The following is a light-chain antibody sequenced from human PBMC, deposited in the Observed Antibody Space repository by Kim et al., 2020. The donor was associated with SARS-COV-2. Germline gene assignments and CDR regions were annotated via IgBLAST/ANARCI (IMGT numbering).Light chain of an antibody. CDR2: RNN. J-gene: IGLJ3*02. Sequence: ELTQPPSASGTPGQRVTISCSGSSSNIGSNYVYWYQQLPGTAPKLLIYRNNQRPSGVPHRFSGSKSGTSASLAISGLRSEDEADYYCAAWVDSLSGPVFGGGTQLTVL. CDR1: SSNIGSNY. V-gene: IGLV1-47*01. CDR3: AAWVDSLSGPV.